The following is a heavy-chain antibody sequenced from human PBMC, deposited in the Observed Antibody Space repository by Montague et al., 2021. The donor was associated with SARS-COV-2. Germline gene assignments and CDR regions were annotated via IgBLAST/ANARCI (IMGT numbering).Heavy chain of an antibody. CDR3: ARGSGYSGYALAY. CDR2: IYYSGGANYYPSRGT. J-gene: IGHJ4*02. CDR1: GDSINNCY. D-gene: IGHD5-12*01. Sequence: SETLSLTCTVSGDSINNCYWSWIRQSPGKGLEYIGYIYYSGGANYYPSRGTNYNPSFESRVAISLDTSKNQSSLNLSSVTTADTAVYYCARGSGYSGYALAYWGQGTLVTVSS. V-gene: IGHV4-59*01.